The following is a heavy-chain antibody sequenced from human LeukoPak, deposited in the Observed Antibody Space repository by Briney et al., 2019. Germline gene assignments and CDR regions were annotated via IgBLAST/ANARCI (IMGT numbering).Heavy chain of an antibody. J-gene: IGHJ6*02. CDR1: GFTVSSNY. V-gene: IGHV3-53*04. CDR2: IYSGGST. CDR3: ARSGYYYYYYGMDV. Sequence: GGSLRLSCAASGFTVSSNYMSWVRQAPGKGLEWVSVIYSGGSTYYADSVKGRFTISRHNSKNPLYLQMNSLRAEDTAVYYCARSGYYYYYYGMDVWGQGTTVTVSS.